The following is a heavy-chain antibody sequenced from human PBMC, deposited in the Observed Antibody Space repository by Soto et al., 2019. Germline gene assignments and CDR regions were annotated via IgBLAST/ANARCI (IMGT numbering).Heavy chain of an antibody. CDR1: GYNFSDYY. V-gene: IGHV1-2*02. CDR3: AREISGGGTLNWFDP. D-gene: IGHD2-8*02. Sequence: GASVKVSCKASGYNFSDYYIHWVRQPPGQGLEWLGWVSPKSGGTNYAQKFKGRVTMTRDTSSNTVYMDLSGLKSDDTAVFYCAREISGGGTLNWFDPWGQGTLVTVSS. CDR2: VSPKSGGT. J-gene: IGHJ5*02.